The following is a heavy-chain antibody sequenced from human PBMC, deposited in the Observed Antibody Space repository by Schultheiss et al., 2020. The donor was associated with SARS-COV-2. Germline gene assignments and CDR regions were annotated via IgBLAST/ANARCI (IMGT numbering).Heavy chain of an antibody. Sequence: GGSLRLSCKASGYTFSDYGINWVRQAPGQGLEWLGWINPNSGGTNYAQKFQGRVTMTRDTSISTAYMELSRLRSDDTAVYYCARDNLPYYYDSSGYWDYWGQGTLVTVSS. CDR1: GYTFSDYG. CDR3: ARDNLPYYYDSSGYWDY. V-gene: IGHV1-2*02. D-gene: IGHD3-22*01. CDR2: INPNSGGT. J-gene: IGHJ4*02.